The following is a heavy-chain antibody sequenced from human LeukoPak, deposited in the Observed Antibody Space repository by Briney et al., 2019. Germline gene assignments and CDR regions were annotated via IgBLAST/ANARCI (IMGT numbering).Heavy chain of an antibody. CDR2: INPSGGST. J-gene: IGHJ3*02. D-gene: IGHD5-12*01. CDR3: ARMIYSGYDSSAFDI. Sequence: ASVKVSCKASGYTFTSYYMHWVRQAPGQGLEWMGIINPSGGSTSYAQKFQGRVTITRNTSISTAYMELSSLRSEDTAVYYCARMIYSGYDSSAFDIWGQGTMVTVSS. V-gene: IGHV1-46*01. CDR1: GYTFTSYY.